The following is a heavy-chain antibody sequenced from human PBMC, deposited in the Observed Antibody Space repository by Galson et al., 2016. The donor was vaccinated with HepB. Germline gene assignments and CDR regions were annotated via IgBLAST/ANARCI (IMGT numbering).Heavy chain of an antibody. V-gene: IGHV4-39*01. CDR1: DGYISINSNY. CDR2: IYYSGNT. J-gene: IGHJ3*02. Sequence: SETLSLTCTVSDGYISINSNYWGWIRQPPGTGLEWIGTIYYSGNTYYNPYLKSRVTIAVDTSKNQFSLKLRSGTAADTAVYYCARHPGYYHAFDIWGQGTRVTVSS. CDR3: ARHPGYYHAFDI. D-gene: IGHD3-10*01.